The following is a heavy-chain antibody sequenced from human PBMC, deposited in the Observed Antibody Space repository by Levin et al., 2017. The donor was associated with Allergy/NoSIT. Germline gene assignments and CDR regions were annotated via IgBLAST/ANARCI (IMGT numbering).Heavy chain of an antibody. D-gene: IGHD6-19*01. CDR1: GFTFSPYS. CDR3: ARSVEGHFDY. CDR2: INSASTK. V-gene: IGHV3-48*02. J-gene: IGHJ4*02. Sequence: PGGSLRLSCAASGFTFSPYSMNWVRQAPGKGLEWVSYINSASTKYYADSVKGRFTISRDNAHYSVSLQMNSLRDEDTAVYYCARSVEGHFDYWGQGIPVTVSS.